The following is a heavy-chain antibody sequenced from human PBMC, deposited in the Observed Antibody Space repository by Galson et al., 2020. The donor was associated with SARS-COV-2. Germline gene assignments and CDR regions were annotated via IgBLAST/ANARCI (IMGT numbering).Heavy chain of an antibody. CDR2: ISNSGNYN. J-gene: IGHJ4*02. D-gene: IGHD4-17*01. CDR3: ARIYGDYEWEGPDPDS. Sequence: GGSLRLSCAASGFTFSSYSMNWVRQAPGKGLEWVSSISNSGNYNYYADSVKGRFTISRDNAKNSLFLRMNSLRTDDTAIYYCARIYGDYEWEGPDPDSWGQGTLVTVSS. CDR1: GFTFSSYS. V-gene: IGHV3-21*01.